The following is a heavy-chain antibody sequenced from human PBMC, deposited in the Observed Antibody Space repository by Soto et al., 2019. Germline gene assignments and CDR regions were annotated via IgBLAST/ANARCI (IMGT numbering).Heavy chain of an antibody. J-gene: IGHJ4*02. CDR2: ISYSGSH. CDR1: DGSVSSIGYY. D-gene: IGHD3-3*02. CDR3: ARAPFSVRADYFDY. Sequence: QVPLQESGPGLVKPSETLSLPCNVADGSVSSIGYYWGWIRQHPGKVLEWIGHISYSGSHNYNPSLESRHTISIDTSRNHFSRNLMSVTAPDTAVYFCARAPFSVRADYFDYWGQGNLVTVSS. V-gene: IGHV4-61*03.